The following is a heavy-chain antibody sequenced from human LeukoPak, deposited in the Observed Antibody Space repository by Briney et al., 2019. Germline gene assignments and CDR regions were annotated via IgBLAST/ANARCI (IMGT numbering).Heavy chain of an antibody. CDR2: ISGSGGTT. CDR3: ARLRDSWNWFDP. D-gene: IGHD3-22*01. CDR1: GFTFSSYA. J-gene: IGHJ5*02. V-gene: IGHV3-23*01. Sequence: PGGSLRLSCVVSGFTFSSYAMSWVRQAPGKGLEWVSAISGSGGTTYYADSVKGRFTISRDKSKNTLYLQMNSLRAEDTAVYYCARLRDSWNWFDPWGQGTLVTVSS.